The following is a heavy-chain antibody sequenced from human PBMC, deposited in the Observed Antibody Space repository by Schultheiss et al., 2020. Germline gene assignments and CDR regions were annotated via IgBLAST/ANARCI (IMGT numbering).Heavy chain of an antibody. CDR1: GVTGSSYG. J-gene: IGHJ6*02. CDR2: ISYDGSNK. Sequence: GGSLRIEGEEPGVTGSSYGMHWVRQAPGKGLEWVAVISYDGSNKYYADSVKGRFTISRDNSKNTLYLQMNSLRAEDTAVYYCAKDIYYDFWSGYGKYYYYGMDVWGQGTTVTVSS. CDR3: AKDIYYDFWSGYGKYYYYGMDV. V-gene: IGHV3-30*18. D-gene: IGHD3-3*01.